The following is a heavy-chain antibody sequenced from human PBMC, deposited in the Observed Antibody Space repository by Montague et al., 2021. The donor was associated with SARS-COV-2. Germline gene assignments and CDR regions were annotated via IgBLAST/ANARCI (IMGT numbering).Heavy chain of an antibody. D-gene: IGHD3-3*01. J-gene: IGHJ4*02. CDR3: ATRTRYPQNDFGF. CDR2: IYSGGTT. V-gene: IGHV4-39*01. Sequence: SETLSLTCTVSGDSIRNSGYSWGWVRQPPGKGLEWIGNIYSGGTTFYNPSLKGRVTIFVDTSKNQFSLKLSSVTAADTAVYYCATRTRYPQNDFGFWGQGTLVTVSS. CDR1: GDSIRNSGYS.